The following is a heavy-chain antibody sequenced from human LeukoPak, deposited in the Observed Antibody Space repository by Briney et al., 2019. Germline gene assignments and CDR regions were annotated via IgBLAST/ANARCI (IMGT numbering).Heavy chain of an antibody. V-gene: IGHV1-46*01. CDR3: ARTSRKGEVVPARWFDP. J-gene: IGHJ5*02. Sequence: ASVKVSCKASGYTFTSYYMHWVRQAPGQGLEWMGIINPSGGSTSYAQKFQGRVTMTRDMSTSTVYMELSSLRSEDTAVYYGARTSRKGEVVPARWFDPWGQGTLVTVSS. CDR2: INPSGGST. D-gene: IGHD2-2*01. CDR1: GYTFTSYY.